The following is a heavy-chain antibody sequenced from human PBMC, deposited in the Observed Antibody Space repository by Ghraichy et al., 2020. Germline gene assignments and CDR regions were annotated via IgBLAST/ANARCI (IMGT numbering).Heavy chain of an antibody. V-gene: IGHV4-61*01. CDR3: ARWRELSLYRYFSD. CDR1: GGSVSSGSYY. Sequence: SQTLSLTCTVSGGSVSSGSYYWSWIRQPPGKGLEWIGYIYYSGSTNYNPSLKSRVTISVDTSKNQFSLKLSSVTAADTAVYYCARWRELSLYRYFSDWGQGTLVTVSS. J-gene: IGHJ4*02. D-gene: IGHD3-16*02. CDR2: IYYSGST.